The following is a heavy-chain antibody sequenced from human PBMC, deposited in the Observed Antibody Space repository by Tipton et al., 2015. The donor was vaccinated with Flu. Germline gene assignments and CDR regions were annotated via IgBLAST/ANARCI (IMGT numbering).Heavy chain of an antibody. CDR1: GGSLSGYY. CDR3: ARSPGYYFDY. CDR2: INHSGIT. Sequence: TLSLTCAVYGGSLSGYYWTWIRQPPGKGLEWIGEINHSGITNYNPPLKSRVTMSVDTSKNQFSLKLSSVTAADTAAYYCARSPGYYFDYWGQGTLVTVSS. V-gene: IGHV4-34*01. J-gene: IGHJ4*02.